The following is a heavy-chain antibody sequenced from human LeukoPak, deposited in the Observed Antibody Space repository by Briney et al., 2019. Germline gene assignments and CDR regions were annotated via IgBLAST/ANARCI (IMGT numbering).Heavy chain of an antibody. V-gene: IGHV4-30-2*01. Sequence: PSETLSLTCAVYGGSFSGYSWSWIRQPPGKGLEWIGYIYHSGSTYYNPSLKSRVTISVDRSKNQFSLKLSSVTAADTAVYYCARGADSSGYYDYWGQGTLVTVSS. D-gene: IGHD3-22*01. CDR2: IYHSGST. J-gene: IGHJ4*02. CDR3: ARGADSSGYYDY. CDR1: GGSFSGYS.